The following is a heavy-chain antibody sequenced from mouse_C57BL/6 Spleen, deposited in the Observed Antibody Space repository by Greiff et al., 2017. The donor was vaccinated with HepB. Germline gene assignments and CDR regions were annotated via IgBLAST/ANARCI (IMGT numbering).Heavy chain of an antibody. CDR1: GFTFSDYY. V-gene: IGHV5-12*01. J-gene: IGHJ4*01. CDR2: ISNGGGST. CDR3: ARRVPTALRYYYAMDY. D-gene: IGHD1-2*01. Sequence: EVKLVESGGGLVQPGGSLKLSCAASGFTFSDYYMYWVRQTPEKRLEWVAYISNGGGSTYYPDTVKGRFTISRDTAKNTLYLQMSRLKSEDTAMYYCARRVPTALRYYYAMDYWGQGTSVTVSS.